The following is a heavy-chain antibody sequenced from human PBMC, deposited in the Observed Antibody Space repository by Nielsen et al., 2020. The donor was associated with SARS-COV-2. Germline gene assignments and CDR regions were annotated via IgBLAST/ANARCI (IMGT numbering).Heavy chain of an antibody. CDR1: GFTFSSYG. CDR3: AKDGVVRGDALDL. Sequence: GESLKISCAASGFTFSSYGMHWVRQAPGKGLEWVAVIWYDGSNKYYADSVKGRFTISRDNSKNTLYLQMNSLRAEGTAVYYCAKDGVVRGDALDLWGQGTMVTVSS. CDR2: IWYDGSNK. D-gene: IGHD3-10*01. J-gene: IGHJ3*01. V-gene: IGHV3-33*06.